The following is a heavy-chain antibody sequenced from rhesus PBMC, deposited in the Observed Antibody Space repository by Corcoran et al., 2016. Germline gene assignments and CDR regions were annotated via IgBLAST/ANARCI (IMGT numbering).Heavy chain of an antibody. CDR2: IDSSGST. Sequence: QVQLQESGPAVVKPSETLSLPCAVSGGSLSSSNWWSWIRQPPGKGLEWIGRIDSSGSTESNPTLKSRVNSSRDTSKNQFALKLSAVTAADTAVYYWARGQIPRVWGPGVLVTVSS. J-gene: IGHJ5-1*01. D-gene: IGHD6-19*01. CDR1: GGSLSSSNW. V-gene: IGHV4-93*01. CDR3: ARGQIPRV.